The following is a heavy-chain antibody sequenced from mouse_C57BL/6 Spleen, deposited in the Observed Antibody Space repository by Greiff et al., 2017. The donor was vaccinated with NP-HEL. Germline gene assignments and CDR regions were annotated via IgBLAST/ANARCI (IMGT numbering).Heavy chain of an antibody. D-gene: IGHD2-2*01. Sequence: VKLQESGPELVKPGASVKISCKASGYAFSSSWMNWVKQRPGKGLEWIGRIYPGDGDTNYNGKFKGKATLTADKSSSTAYMQLSSLTSEDSAVYFCARWLPPSYYCAMDYWGQGTSVTVSS. J-gene: IGHJ4*01. CDR3: ARWLPPSYYCAMDY. CDR2: IYPGDGDT. V-gene: IGHV1-82*01. CDR1: GYAFSSSW.